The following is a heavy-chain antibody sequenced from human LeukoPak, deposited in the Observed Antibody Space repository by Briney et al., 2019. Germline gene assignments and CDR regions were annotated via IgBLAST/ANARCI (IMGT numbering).Heavy chain of an antibody. J-gene: IGHJ5*02. Sequence: GGSLRLSCAASGFTFSSYAMSWVRQAPGKGLEWVSAISGSGGSTYYADSVKGRFTISRDNSKNTLYLQMNSLRAEDTAVYYCAKIQDIVVVVAAPFDPWGQGTPVTVSS. CDR2: ISGSGGST. V-gene: IGHV3-23*01. CDR3: AKIQDIVVVVAAPFDP. D-gene: IGHD2-15*01. CDR1: GFTFSSYA.